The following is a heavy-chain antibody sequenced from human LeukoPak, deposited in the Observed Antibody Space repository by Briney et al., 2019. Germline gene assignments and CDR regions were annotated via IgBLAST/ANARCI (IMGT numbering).Heavy chain of an antibody. J-gene: IGHJ5*02. V-gene: IGHV1-46*01. CDR3: VRTRLWFGDDNWFDP. CDR2: LNPLGGNT. Sequence: ASVKDSCKASGYTFTSYYMHWVRQAPGQGLEWMGILNPLGGNTHYTQKFQGRVTMTRDTSTSTVYMELSGLRSDDTAVYYCVRTRLWFGDDNWFDPWGLGTLVTVSS. D-gene: IGHD3-10*01. CDR1: GYTFTSYY.